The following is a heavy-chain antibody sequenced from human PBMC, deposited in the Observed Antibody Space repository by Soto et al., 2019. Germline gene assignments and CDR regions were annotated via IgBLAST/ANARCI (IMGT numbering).Heavy chain of an antibody. Sequence: PSETLSLTCTFSGGCISSYYWSWIRQPPGKGLEWIGYIYYSGSTNYNPSLKSRVTISVDTSKNQFSLKLSSVTAADTAVYYCARHSSGRYGYWGQGTLVTVS. D-gene: IGHD6-19*01. CDR1: GGCISSYY. CDR3: ARHSSGRYGY. CDR2: IYYSGST. V-gene: IGHV4-59*01. J-gene: IGHJ4*02.